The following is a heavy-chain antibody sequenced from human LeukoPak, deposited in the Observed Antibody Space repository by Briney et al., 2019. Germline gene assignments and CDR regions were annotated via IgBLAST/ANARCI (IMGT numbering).Heavy chain of an antibody. CDR1: GFTFSNYV. Sequence: PGESLTLSCAASGFTFSNYVIHWVRQAPGKGLEWLAVISYVGTNKYYADFVKGRFTISRDHSQSTVDLQMNTLGGADTAVYYCVRSPTYYNMDVWGKGTTVTVSS. CDR3: VRSPTYYNMDV. J-gene: IGHJ6*03. CDR2: ISYVGTNK. V-gene: IGHV3-30*03.